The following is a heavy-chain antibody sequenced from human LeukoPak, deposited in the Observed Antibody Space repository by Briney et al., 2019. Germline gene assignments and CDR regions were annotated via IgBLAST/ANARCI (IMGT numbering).Heavy chain of an antibody. V-gene: IGHV4-39*01. CDR2: VYYSGAT. CDR3: ARQGRNYDFLGGAKNDFDP. D-gene: IGHD3-3*01. CDR1: GDSITDRGYY. Sequence: PSETLSLTCTVSGDSITDRGYYWGWIRQAPGKGLEWIGTVYYSGATYYNPSLRSRVAASVDTSKNQFSLHVKSVTATDTAVYFCARQGRNYDFLGGAKNDFDPWGQGTLVTVSS. J-gene: IGHJ5*02.